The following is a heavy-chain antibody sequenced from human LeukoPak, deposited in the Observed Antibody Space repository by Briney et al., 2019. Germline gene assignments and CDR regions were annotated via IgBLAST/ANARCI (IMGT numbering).Heavy chain of an antibody. D-gene: IGHD6-6*01. Sequence: ASVKVSCKASGYTFPSYFMHWVRQAPGQGLEWMGIINPTGGSTTYAQKFQGRVTMTRDTSTSTVYMELSSLRSDDTAVYYCARTAARRFDYWGQGALVTVSS. J-gene: IGHJ4*02. V-gene: IGHV1-46*01. CDR2: INPTGGST. CDR1: GYTFPSYF. CDR3: ARTAARRFDY.